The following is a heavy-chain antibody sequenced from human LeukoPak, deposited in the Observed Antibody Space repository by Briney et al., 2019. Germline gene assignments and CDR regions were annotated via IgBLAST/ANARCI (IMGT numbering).Heavy chain of an antibody. J-gene: IGHJ4*02. CDR2: IIPIFGTA. CDR1: GGTFSSYA. D-gene: IGHD3-10*01. CDR3: ARGGGYYGSGSPVVTHFDY. V-gene: IGHV1-69*06. Sequence: ASVKVSCKASGGTFSSYAISWVRQAPGQGLEWMGGIIPIFGTANYAQKFQGRVTITADKSTSTAYMELSSLRSEDTAVYYCARGGGYYGSGSPVVTHFDYWGQGALVTVSS.